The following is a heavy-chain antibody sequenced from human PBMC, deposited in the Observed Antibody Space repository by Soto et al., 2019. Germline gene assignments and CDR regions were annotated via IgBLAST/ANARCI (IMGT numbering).Heavy chain of an antibody. CDR1: GFTFSSYE. J-gene: IGHJ4*02. CDR3: ARDHDYSNYIDY. D-gene: IGHD4-4*01. CDR2: ISSSGSTI. Sequence: PGGSLRLSCAASGFTFSSYEMNWVRQAPGKGLEWVSYISSSGSTIYYADSVKGRFTISRDNAKNSLYLQMNSLRAEDTAVYYCARDHDYSNYIDYWGQGTLVTAPQ. V-gene: IGHV3-48*03.